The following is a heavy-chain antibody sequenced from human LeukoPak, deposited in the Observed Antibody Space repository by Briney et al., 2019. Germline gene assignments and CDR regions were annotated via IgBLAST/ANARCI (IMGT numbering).Heavy chain of an antibody. Sequence: ASVKVSCKASGYTFTSYGISWVRQAPGQGLEWMGWISAYNGNTNYAQELQGRVTMTTDTSTSTAYMELRSLRSDDTAVYYCVKNDYYDSSGYYYPSYFDYWGQGTLVTVSS. CDR1: GYTFTSYG. J-gene: IGHJ4*02. D-gene: IGHD3-22*01. CDR2: ISAYNGNT. CDR3: VKNDYYDSSGYYYPSYFDY. V-gene: IGHV1-18*01.